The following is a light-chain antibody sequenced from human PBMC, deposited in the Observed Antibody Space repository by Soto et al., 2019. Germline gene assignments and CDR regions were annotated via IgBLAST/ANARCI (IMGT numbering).Light chain of an antibody. CDR3: QQYDTSPAWT. CDR1: QSVSSN. CDR2: GAF. V-gene: IGKV3-15*01. J-gene: IGKJ1*01. Sequence: EIVMTQSPVTLSLSPGDSATLSCRDSQSVSSNLAWYQQKPGQAPSLLIYGAFTRATGIPARFSGTGSGTDFTLTISRLEPEDFAVYYCQQYDTSPAWTFGQGTKVDIK.